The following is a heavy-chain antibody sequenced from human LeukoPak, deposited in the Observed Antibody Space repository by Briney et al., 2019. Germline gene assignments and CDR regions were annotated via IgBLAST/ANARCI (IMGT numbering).Heavy chain of an antibody. V-gene: IGHV4-61*08. J-gene: IGHJ5*02. CDR2: IYYSGST. D-gene: IGHD3-22*01. CDR1: GGSISSGGYY. Sequence: SETLSLTCTVPGGSISSGGYYWSWIRQPPGKGLEWIGYIYYSGSTNYNPSLSSRVTISVDTSKNQFSLKLNSVTAADTAVYYCARGYDGSGYYPDRWGQGTLVTVSS. CDR3: ARGYDGSGYYPDR.